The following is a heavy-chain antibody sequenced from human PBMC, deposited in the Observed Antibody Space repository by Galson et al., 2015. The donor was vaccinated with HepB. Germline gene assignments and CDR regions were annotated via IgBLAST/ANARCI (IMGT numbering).Heavy chain of an antibody. D-gene: IGHD3-10*01. CDR3: ARGAGRGGMVRGVFDY. Sequence: LRLSCAASGFTFSSYAMHWVRQAPGKGLEWVAVISYDGSNKYYADSVKGRFTISRDNSKNTLYLQMNSLRAEDTAVYYCARGAGRGGMVRGVFDYWGQGTLVTVSS. J-gene: IGHJ4*02. CDR1: GFTFSSYA. V-gene: IGHV3-30*04. CDR2: ISYDGSNK.